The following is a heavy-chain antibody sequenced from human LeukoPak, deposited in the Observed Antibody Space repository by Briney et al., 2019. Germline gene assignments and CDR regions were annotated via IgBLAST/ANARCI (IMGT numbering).Heavy chain of an antibody. CDR3: ARGRYDFWSGYLSHWFDP. CDR1: GGSISSSSYY. V-gene: IGHV4-39*07. J-gene: IGHJ5*02. Sequence: SETLSLTCTVSGGSISSSSYYWGWIRQPPGKGLEWIGSIYYSGSTYYNPSPNRRVTISVDTSKSQFSLKLSSVTAADTAVYYCARGRYDFWSGYLSHWFDPWGQGTLVTVSS. CDR2: IYYSGST. D-gene: IGHD3-3*01.